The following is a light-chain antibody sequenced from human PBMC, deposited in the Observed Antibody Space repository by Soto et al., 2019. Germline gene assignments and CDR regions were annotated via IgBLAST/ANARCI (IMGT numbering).Light chain of an antibody. V-gene: IGLV2-14*01. CDR2: EVT. Sequence: QSALAQPASVSGPPGKPIPTSSIETRTDIGGYNFVSWFQQHPGKAPKLIIFEVTNRPSGVSNRFSGSKSGNTASLTISGLQPADEANYYCSSYTSTDPYVFGSGTKVTV. CDR1: RTDIGGYNF. CDR3: SSYTSTDPYV. J-gene: IGLJ1*01.